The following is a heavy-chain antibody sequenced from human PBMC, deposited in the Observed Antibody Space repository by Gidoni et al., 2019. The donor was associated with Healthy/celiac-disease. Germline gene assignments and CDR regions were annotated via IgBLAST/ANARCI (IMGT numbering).Heavy chain of an antibody. Sequence: EVQLVESGGGLVKPGGSLRLSCADSGFTFSSYSMNWVRQAPGKGLEWVSSISSSSSYIYYADSVKGRFTISRDNAKNSLYLQMNSLRAEDTAVYYCAREGGYSNFGDYWGQGTLVTVSS. D-gene: IGHD4-4*01. CDR2: ISSSSSYI. CDR3: AREGGYSNFGDY. J-gene: IGHJ4*02. CDR1: GFTFSSYS. V-gene: IGHV3-21*01.